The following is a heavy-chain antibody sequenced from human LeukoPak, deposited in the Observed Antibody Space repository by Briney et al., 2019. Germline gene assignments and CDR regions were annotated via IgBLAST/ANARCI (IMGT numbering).Heavy chain of an antibody. J-gene: IGHJ4*02. CDR2: ISAYNGKT. D-gene: IGHD6-19*01. CDR3: ARGGSSGWRTPNDDY. Sequence: ASVKVSCKASGYTFTSYGISWVRQAPGQGLEWMGWISAYNGKTNYAQKLQDRVTMTTDTSTTTAYMELRSLRSDDTAVYYCARGGSSGWRTPNDDYWGQGTLVTVSS. CDR1: GYTFTSYG. V-gene: IGHV1-18*01.